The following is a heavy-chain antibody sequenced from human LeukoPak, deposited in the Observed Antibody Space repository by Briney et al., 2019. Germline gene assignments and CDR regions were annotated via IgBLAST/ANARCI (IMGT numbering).Heavy chain of an antibody. Sequence: PGGSLRLSCAASGYTFSIYSMAWVRQAPGKGLEWVPVISGGSAATFYADSVKGRFTISRDNSKNTMYLQISSLRSEDTAVYYCAREVDRGAEVADYFDYWGQGSLVTVSS. CDR1: GYTFSIYS. V-gene: IGHV3-23*01. CDR2: ISGGSAAT. D-gene: IGHD6-19*01. CDR3: AREVDRGAEVADYFDY. J-gene: IGHJ4*02.